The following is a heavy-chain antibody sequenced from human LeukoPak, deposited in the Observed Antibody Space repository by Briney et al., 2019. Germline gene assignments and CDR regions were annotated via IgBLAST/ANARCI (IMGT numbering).Heavy chain of an antibody. CDR2: INSDGSST. D-gene: IGHD5-12*01. J-gene: IGHJ4*02. CDR1: GFTCSSYW. V-gene: IGHV3-74*01. CDR3: ARDVRYSPDY. Sequence: PGGSLTLSCAASGFTCSSYWMHWVRQAPGHGLVWVSRINSDGSSTTYADSVKGRFTISRDNAKNTLYLQMTSLRVEDPAVYFCARDVRYSPDYWGEGTLVTVSS.